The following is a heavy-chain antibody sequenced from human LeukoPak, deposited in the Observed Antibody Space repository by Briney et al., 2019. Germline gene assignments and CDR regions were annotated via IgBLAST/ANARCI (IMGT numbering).Heavy chain of an antibody. CDR3: ARSGRFLEWLPASFDY. Sequence: SETLSLTCAVSGGSISSSNWWSWVRQPPGKGLEWIGEIYHSGSTNYNPSLKSRVTISVDTSKNQFSLKLSSVTAADTAVYYCARSGRFLEWLPASFDYWGQGTLVTVSS. D-gene: IGHD3-3*01. J-gene: IGHJ4*02. CDR1: GGSISSSNW. CDR2: IYHSGST. V-gene: IGHV4-4*02.